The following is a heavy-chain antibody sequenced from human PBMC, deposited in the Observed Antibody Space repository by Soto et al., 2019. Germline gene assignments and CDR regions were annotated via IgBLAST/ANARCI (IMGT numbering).Heavy chain of an antibody. CDR2: ISYDGSNK. V-gene: IGHV3-30*18. D-gene: IGHD6-6*01. J-gene: IGHJ6*03. CDR3: AKEDGSNSSVDYYYYRDV. Sequence: QVQLVESGGGVVQPGRSLRLSCAASGFTFSSYGMHWVRQAPGKGLEWVAVISYDGSNKYYADSVKGRFTISRDNSKNTLYLQMNSLRAEDTAVYYCAKEDGSNSSVDYYYYRDVWGKGTTVTVSS. CDR1: GFTFSSYG.